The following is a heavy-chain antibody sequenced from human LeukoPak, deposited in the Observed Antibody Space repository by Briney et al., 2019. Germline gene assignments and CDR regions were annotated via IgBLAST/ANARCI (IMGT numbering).Heavy chain of an antibody. V-gene: IGHV3-21*01. D-gene: IGHD6-6*01. J-gene: IGHJ3*02. CDR3: ARGNLFSIAARPGAFDI. CDR1: GFTFSSYS. CDR2: ISSSSSYI. Sequence: PGGSLRLSCAASGFTFSSYSMNWVRQAPGKGLEWVSSISSSSSYIYYADSVKGRFTISRDNAKNSLYLQMNSLRAEDTAVYYCARGNLFSIAARPGAFDIWGQGTMVTVSS.